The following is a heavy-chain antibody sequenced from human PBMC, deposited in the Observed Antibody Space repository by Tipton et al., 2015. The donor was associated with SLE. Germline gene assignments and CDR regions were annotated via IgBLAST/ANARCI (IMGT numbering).Heavy chain of an antibody. CDR2: IYTSGST. CDR3: ARAIASTGWAYFHYGLDV. CDR1: GGSINNGSHY. V-gene: IGHV4-61*09. D-gene: IGHD6-13*01. Sequence: TLFLTCTVSGGSINNGSHYWSWIRQSAEKGLEWIGHIYTSGSTTYNPSLKSRVTISVDTSKNQFSLKLNSVTAADTAVYYCARAIASTGWAYFHYGLDVWGQGTTVTVSS. J-gene: IGHJ6*02.